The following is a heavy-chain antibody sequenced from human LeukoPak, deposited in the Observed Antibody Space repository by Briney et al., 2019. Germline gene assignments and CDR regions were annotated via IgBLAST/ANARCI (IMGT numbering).Heavy chain of an antibody. CDR3: ARVGGYSSSEYYFDY. CDR2: IYTSGST. J-gene: IGHJ4*02. Sequence: PSETLSLTCTVSGGSISSYYWSWIRQPAGKGLEWIGRIYTSGSTNYNPSLKSRVTMSVDTSENQFSLKLSSVTAADTAVYYCARVGGYSSSEYYFDYWGQGTLVTVSS. D-gene: IGHD6-6*01. CDR1: GGSISSYY. V-gene: IGHV4-4*07.